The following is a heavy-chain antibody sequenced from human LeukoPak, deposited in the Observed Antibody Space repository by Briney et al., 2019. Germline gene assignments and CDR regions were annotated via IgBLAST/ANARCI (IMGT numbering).Heavy chain of an antibody. V-gene: IGHV1-18*01. Sequence: GASVKVSCKASGYPFTSHYINWVRQAPGQGLEWMGWISAYNGDTNYAQNFQGRVTMTTDTSTDTAYMELRSLRSDDTAVYYCARDGLSYTNPNNWFDPWGQGTLVTVSS. D-gene: IGHD2-2*02. CDR3: ARDGLSYTNPNNWFDP. J-gene: IGHJ5*02. CDR1: GYPFTSHY. CDR2: ISAYNGDT.